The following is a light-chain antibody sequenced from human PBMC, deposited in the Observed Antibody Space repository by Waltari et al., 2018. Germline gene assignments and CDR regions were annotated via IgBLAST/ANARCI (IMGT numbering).Light chain of an antibody. Sequence: DIVMTQSPDSLAVSLGERATINCKSSQSVLYSSNNKNNLTWYQKKPGQPPKRLIYWASTRESGVPDRFSGSGSGTDFTLTISSLQAEDVAVYYCQQYYNTPFTFGPGTKVDVK. J-gene: IGKJ3*01. V-gene: IGKV4-1*01. CDR2: WAS. CDR1: QSVLYSSNNKNN. CDR3: QQYYNTPFT.